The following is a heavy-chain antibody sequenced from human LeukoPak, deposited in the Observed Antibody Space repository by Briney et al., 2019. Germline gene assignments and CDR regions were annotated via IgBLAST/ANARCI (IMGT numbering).Heavy chain of an antibody. D-gene: IGHD5-24*01. Sequence: SETLSLTCTVSGGSISSSSYYWGWIRQPPGKGLEWIGSIYYSGSTYYNPSLKSRVTISVDTSKNQFSLKLGSVTAADTAAYYCARHLDRGEMATIHFFDYWGQGTLVTVSS. CDR1: GGSISSSSYY. CDR3: ARHLDRGEMATIHFFDY. J-gene: IGHJ4*02. CDR2: IYYSGST. V-gene: IGHV4-39*01.